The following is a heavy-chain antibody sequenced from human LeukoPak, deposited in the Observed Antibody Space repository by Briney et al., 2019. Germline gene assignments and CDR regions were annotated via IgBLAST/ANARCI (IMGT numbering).Heavy chain of an antibody. V-gene: IGHV4-59*08. Sequence: KSSETLSLTCTVPGGSISSYYWSWIRQPPGKGLWWIGYIYYSGSTNYNPSLKSRVTISVDTSKNQFSLKLSSVTAADTAVYYCAHGEWELGFYYWGQGTLVTVSS. CDR2: IYYSGST. J-gene: IGHJ4*02. D-gene: IGHD1-26*01. CDR1: GGSISSYY. CDR3: AHGEWELGFYY.